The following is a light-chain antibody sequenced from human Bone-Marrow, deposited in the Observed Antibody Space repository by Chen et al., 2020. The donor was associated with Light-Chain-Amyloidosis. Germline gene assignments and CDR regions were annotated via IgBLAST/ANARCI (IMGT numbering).Light chain of an antibody. CDR3: QTAGSGGAEELI. V-gene: IGLV3-25*03. CDR2: RDT. Sequence: SYELTQPPSVSVSPGQTARITCSGDDLPTKYAYWYKPKPGQAPVLVIHRDTERPSRICVRFSGSRSATTATLTISVVQAEDEASYHCQTAGSGGAEELIFRGLTKLNVL. CDR1: DLPTKY. J-gene: IGLJ2*01.